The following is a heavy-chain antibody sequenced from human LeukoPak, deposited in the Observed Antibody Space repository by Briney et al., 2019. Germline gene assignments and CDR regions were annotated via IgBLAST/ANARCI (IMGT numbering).Heavy chain of an antibody. D-gene: IGHD3-3*01. J-gene: IGHJ6*03. V-gene: IGHV3-30-3*01. Sequence: GGSLRLSCAASGFTFSSYAMHWVRQAPGKGLEWVAVISYDGSNKYYADSVKGRFTISRDNSKNTLYLQMNSLRAEDTAVYYCARGLEIYDFWSGSSGGYMDVWGKGTTVTVSS. CDR3: ARGLEIYDFWSGSSGGYMDV. CDR1: GFTFSSYA. CDR2: ISYDGSNK.